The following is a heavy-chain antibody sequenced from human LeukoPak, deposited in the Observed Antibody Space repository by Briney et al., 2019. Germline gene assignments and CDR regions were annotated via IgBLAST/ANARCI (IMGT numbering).Heavy chain of an antibody. Sequence: GSSVEVSCKASGGTFSSYAISWVRQAPGQGLEWMGRIIPILGIANYAQKFQGRVTITADKSTSTAYMELSSLRSEDTAVYYCARVRPPHAFDIWGQGTMVTVSS. V-gene: IGHV1-69*04. CDR3: ARVRPPHAFDI. CDR2: IIPILGIA. CDR1: GGTFSSYA. J-gene: IGHJ3*02.